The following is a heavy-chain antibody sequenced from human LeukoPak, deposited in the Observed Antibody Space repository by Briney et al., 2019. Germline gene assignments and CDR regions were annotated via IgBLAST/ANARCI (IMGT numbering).Heavy chain of an antibody. V-gene: IGHV6-1*01. Sequence: SQTLSLTCTISGDSVSSNSAAWNWIRQSPSRGLEWLGRTYYRSKWYNDYAVSVKSRITINPDTSKNQFSLQLNSVTPEDTAVYYCARGGPASASGPRYNWFDPWGQGTLVTVSS. CDR1: GDSVSSNSAA. CDR2: TYYRSKWYN. J-gene: IGHJ5*02. CDR3: ARGGPASASGPRYNWFDP. D-gene: IGHD2-2*01.